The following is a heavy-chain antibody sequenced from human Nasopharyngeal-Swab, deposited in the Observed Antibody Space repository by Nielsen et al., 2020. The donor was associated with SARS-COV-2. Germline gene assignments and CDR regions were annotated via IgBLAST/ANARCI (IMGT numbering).Heavy chain of an antibody. V-gene: IGHV4-34*01. D-gene: IGHD6-13*01. J-gene: IGHJ5*02. Sequence: SETLSLTCAVYGGSFSGYYWSWIRQPPGKGLEWIGEINHSGSTNYNPSLKSRVTISVDTSKNQFSLKLSSVTAADTAVYYCARPQYSSSRRRDWFDPWGQGTLVTVSS. CDR3: ARPQYSSSRRRDWFDP. CDR1: GGSFSGYY. CDR2: INHSGST.